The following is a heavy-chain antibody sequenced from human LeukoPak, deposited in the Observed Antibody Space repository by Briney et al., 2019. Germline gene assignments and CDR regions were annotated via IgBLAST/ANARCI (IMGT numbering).Heavy chain of an antibody. CDR3: VRGVGVSRFNYFDP. D-gene: IGHD1-26*01. J-gene: IGHJ5*02. V-gene: IGHV3-33*01. Sequence: GGSLRLSCAASGCTFSSFGMHWVRQAPGKGLEWVAVIWYDASNKYYADSVKGRFTISRDNSKNTLYLQMNSLRDDDTAVYYCVRGVGVSRFNYFDPWGQGTLVTVSS. CDR1: GCTFSSFG. CDR2: IWYDASNK.